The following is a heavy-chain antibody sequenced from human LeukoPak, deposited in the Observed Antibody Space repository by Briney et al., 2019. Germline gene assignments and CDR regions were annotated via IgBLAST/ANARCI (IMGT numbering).Heavy chain of an antibody. J-gene: IGHJ4*02. CDR3: AKDALTPAYCGGYCYSGSDY. CDR1: GGSISSYY. CDR2: IYDSGST. Sequence: PSETLSLTCTVSGGSISSYYWRWIRQPPGKGLEWIGYIYDSGSTNYNPSLKSRVTISVDTSKNQCSLKLSSVTAADTAGHYSAKDALTPAYCGGYCYSGSDYWGQGSLVTVSS. D-gene: IGHD2-21*02. V-gene: IGHV4-59*01.